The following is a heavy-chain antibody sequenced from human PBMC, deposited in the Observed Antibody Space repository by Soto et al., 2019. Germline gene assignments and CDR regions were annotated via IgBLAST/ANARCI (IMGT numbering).Heavy chain of an antibody. CDR3: ARYSSGFDAFDI. V-gene: IGHV3-13*05. CDR1: GFTFSSYD. D-gene: IGHD6-19*01. Sequence: PGGSLRLSCAASGFTFSSYDMHWVRQATGKGLEWVSAIGTAGDPYYPGSVKGRFTISRENAKNSLYLQMNSLRAGDTAVYYCARYSSGFDAFDIWGKGTMVTVSS. J-gene: IGHJ3*02. CDR2: IGTAGDP.